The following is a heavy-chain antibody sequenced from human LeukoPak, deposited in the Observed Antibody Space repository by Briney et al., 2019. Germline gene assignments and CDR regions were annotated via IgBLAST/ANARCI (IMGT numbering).Heavy chain of an antibody. CDR3: ARDLDAFDI. V-gene: IGHV4-30-2*01. CDR2: IYHSGST. J-gene: IGHJ3*02. Sequence: SETLSLTCAVSGGSISSGGYSWSWIRQPPGKGLEWIGYIYHSGSTYYNPSLKSRVTISVDRSKNQFSLKLSPVTAADTAVYYCARDLDAFDIWGQGTMVTVSS. CDR1: GGSISSGGYS.